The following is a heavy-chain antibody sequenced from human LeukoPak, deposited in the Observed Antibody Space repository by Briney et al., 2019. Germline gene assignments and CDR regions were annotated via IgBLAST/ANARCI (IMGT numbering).Heavy chain of an antibody. CDR1: GYTFTGYY. Sequence: ASVKVSCKASGYTFTGYYIHWVRQAPGQGLEWMGWISAYNGNTNYAQKLQGRVTMTTDTSTSTAYMELRSLRSDDTAVYYCARAPEETGTTEQDDYWGQGTLVTVSS. V-gene: IGHV1-18*04. CDR3: ARAPEETGTTEQDDY. CDR2: ISAYNGNT. J-gene: IGHJ4*02. D-gene: IGHD1-7*01.